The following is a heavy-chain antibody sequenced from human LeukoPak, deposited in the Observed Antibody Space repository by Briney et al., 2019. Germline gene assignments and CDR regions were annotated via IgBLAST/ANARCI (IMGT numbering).Heavy chain of an antibody. CDR1: GYRFSTYW. CDR2: IYPGDSDT. V-gene: IGHV5-51*01. D-gene: IGHD5-18*01. Sequence: KCGESLKISCKGSGYRFSTYWIAWVRQMPGKGLEWMGIIYPGDSDTRYSPSFQGQVTISADKSINTAYLQWSSLKASDTAMYYCARQGGYTKNYFDPWGQGTLVTVSS. J-gene: IGHJ5*02. CDR3: ARQGGYTKNYFDP.